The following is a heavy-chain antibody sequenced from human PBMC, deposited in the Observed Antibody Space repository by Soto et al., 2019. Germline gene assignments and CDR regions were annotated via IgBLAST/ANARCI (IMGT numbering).Heavy chain of an antibody. D-gene: IGHD3-22*01. J-gene: IGHJ5*02. V-gene: IGHV3-30-3*01. CDR3: ARDLFADSTGYPMFDP. Sequence: GGSLGLSCAASTFIFSSYAMHWVRQAPGKGLEWVALISYDGSNKKYADSVKGRFTISRDNSKNTLYLQMNSLRAEDSAVYYCARDLFADSTGYPMFDPWGQGSLVTVSS. CDR2: ISYDGSNK. CDR1: TFIFSSYA.